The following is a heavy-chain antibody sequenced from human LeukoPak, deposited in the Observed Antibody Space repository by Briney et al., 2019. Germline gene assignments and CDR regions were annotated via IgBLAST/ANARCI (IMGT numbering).Heavy chain of an antibody. J-gene: IGHJ5*02. CDR2: INTKTGNP. D-gene: IGHD3-22*01. Sequence: ASVKVSCKASGYTFTTYAMSWVRQAPGQGLEWMGWINTKTGNPTYAQGFTGRFVFSLDTSVSTASLQISSLKAEDTAVYYCARGHDISGYRTFDPWGQGTLVTVSS. CDR3: ARGHDISGYRTFDP. CDR1: GYTFTTYA. V-gene: IGHV7-4-1*02.